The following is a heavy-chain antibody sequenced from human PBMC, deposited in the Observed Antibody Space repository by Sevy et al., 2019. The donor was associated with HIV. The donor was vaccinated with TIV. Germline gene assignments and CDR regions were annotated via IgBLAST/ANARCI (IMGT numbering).Heavy chain of an antibody. CDR1: GGSISSYY. J-gene: IGHJ5*02. CDR2: IYYSGST. Sequence: SETLSLTCTVSGGSISSYYWSWIRQPPGKGLEWIGYIYYSGSTNYNPSLKSRVTISVDPSKNQFSLKLSSVTAADTAVYYCARDQTSLIGYCSGGSCYSGDGWFDPWGQGTLVTVSS. V-gene: IGHV4-59*01. CDR3: ARDQTSLIGYCSGGSCYSGDGWFDP. D-gene: IGHD2-15*01.